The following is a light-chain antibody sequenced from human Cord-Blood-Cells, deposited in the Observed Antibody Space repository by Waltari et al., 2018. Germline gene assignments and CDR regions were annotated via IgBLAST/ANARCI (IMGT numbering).Light chain of an antibody. CDR2: DAS. J-gene: IGKJ5*01. V-gene: IGKV1-33*01. Sequence: DIQMTPSPSSLSASVVDTVTITCQASQDISNYLNWYQQKPGKAPKLLIYDASNLETGVPSRFSGSGSGTDFTFTISSLQPEDIATYYCQQYDNLITFGQGTRLEIK. CDR3: QQYDNLIT. CDR1: QDISNY.